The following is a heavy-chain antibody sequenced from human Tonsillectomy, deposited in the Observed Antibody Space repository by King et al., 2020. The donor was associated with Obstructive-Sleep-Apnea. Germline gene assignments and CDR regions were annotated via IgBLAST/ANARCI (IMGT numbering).Heavy chain of an antibody. CDR2: IKQDGSEK. Sequence: VQLVESGGGLVQPGGSLRLSCAASGFTFSSYWMSWVRQAPGKGLGWVANIKQDGSEKYYVDSVKGRFTISRDNAKNSLYLQMNSLRAEDTAVYYCARDRTYYDILTGYYTGYYFDYWGQGTLVTVSS. D-gene: IGHD3-9*01. CDR1: GFTFSSYW. CDR3: ARDRTYYDILTGYYTGYYFDY. J-gene: IGHJ4*02. V-gene: IGHV3-7*03.